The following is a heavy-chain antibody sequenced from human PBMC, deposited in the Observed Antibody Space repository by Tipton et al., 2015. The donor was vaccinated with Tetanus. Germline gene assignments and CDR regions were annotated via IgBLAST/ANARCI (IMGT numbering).Heavy chain of an antibody. CDR3: ARDPFAYDR. V-gene: IGHV4-61*01. CDR2: IYYSGST. Sequence: TLSLTCTVSGGSVSSGSYYWSWIRQPPGKGLEWIGYIYYSGSTNYNPSLKSRVTISVDTSKNQFSLKLSSVTAADTAVYYCARDPFAYDRWGQGALVTVSS. J-gene: IGHJ5*02. CDR1: GGSVSSGSYY.